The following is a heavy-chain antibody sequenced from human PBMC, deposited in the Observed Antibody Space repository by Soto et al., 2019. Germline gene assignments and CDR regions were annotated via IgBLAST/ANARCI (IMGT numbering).Heavy chain of an antibody. CDR1: GGSISSYY. D-gene: IGHD2-2*01. J-gene: IGHJ4*02. Sequence: SETLSLTCTASGGSISSYYWSWIRQPAGKGLEWIGRIYTSGSTNYNPSLKSRVTMSVDTSKNQFSLKLSSVTAADTAVYYCARACSSNSCYDVFDYWGQGTLVTVSS. CDR2: IYTSGST. V-gene: IGHV4-4*07. CDR3: ARACSSNSCYDVFDY.